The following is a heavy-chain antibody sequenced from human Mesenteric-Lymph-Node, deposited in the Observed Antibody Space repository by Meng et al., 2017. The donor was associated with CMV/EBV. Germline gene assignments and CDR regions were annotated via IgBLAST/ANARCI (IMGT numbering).Heavy chain of an antibody. D-gene: IGHD2-2*01. Sequence: SCKTSGYTFTDYYIHWVRQAPGQGLEWMGWIIPNRGGTNYAQKFQGRVTMTRDTSITTAYMELTNLSSDDSAIYFCARGNPLRSFAYWGQGTLVTVSS. CDR2: IIPNRGGT. J-gene: IGHJ4*02. V-gene: IGHV1-2*02. CDR3: ARGNPLRSFAY. CDR1: GYTFTDYY.